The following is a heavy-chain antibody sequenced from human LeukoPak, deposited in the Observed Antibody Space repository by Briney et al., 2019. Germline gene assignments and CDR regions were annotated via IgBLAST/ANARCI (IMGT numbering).Heavy chain of an antibody. D-gene: IGHD3-10*01. CDR3: ARAPIWFGELYPDY. CDR1: GYTFTGYY. V-gene: IGHV1-2*02. CDR2: INPNSGGT. J-gene: IGHJ4*02. Sequence: GASVKVSCKASGYTFTGYYMHWVRQAPGQGLEWMGWINPNSGGTNYAQKFQGRVTMTRDTSISTAYMELSRLRSDDTAVYYCARAPIWFGELYPDYWGQGTLVTVSS.